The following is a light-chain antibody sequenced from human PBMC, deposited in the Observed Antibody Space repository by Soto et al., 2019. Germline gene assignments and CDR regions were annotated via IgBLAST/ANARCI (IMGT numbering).Light chain of an antibody. V-gene: IGLV2-11*01. CDR1: SSDFGGYNY. CDR3: CSYAGSFV. J-gene: IGLJ2*01. CDR2: NVS. Sequence: QSVLTQPRSVSGSPGQSVTISCTGTSSDFGGYNYVSWYQQHPGKAPKLMIYNVSRRPSGVPDRFSGSKSGNTASLTISGLQAEDEADYYCCSYAGSFVFGGGTKRTVL.